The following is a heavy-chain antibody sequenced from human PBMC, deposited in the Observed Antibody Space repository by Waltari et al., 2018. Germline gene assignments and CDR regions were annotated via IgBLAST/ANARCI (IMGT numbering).Heavy chain of an antibody. V-gene: IGHV3-48*04. CDR3: ARDQSIAARPGYYYYMDV. J-gene: IGHJ6*03. Sequence: EVQLVESGGGLVQPGGSLRLSCAASGFTFSSYSMNWVRQAPGKGLEWVSYISSSSTIYYADSVKGRFTISRDNAKNSLYLQMNSLRAEDTAVYYCARDQSIAARPGYYYYMDVWGKGTTVTVSS. CDR1: GFTFSSYS. D-gene: IGHD6-6*01. CDR2: ISSSSTI.